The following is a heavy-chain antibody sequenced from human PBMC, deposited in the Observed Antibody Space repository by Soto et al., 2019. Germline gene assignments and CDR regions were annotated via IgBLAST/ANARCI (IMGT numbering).Heavy chain of an antibody. CDR3: ATFAVRASRHTDLDF. CDR2: IYYSGTT. D-gene: IGHD4-17*01. J-gene: IGHJ4*02. Sequence: SETLSLTCTVSGGSISTSNYYWGWVRQPPGKGLEWIGNIYYSGTTYYNPSLKSRVTISVDTSKNQFSLKLNSVTAADTAVYFCATFAVRASRHTDLDFWGPGILVTVSS. V-gene: IGHV4-39*01. CDR1: GGSISTSNYY.